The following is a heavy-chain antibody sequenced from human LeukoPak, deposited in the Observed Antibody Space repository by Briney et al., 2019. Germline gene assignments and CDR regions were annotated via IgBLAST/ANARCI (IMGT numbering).Heavy chain of an antibody. CDR1: GGTFSSYA. J-gene: IGHJ5*02. Sequence: SVKVSCKASGGTFSSYAISWVRQAPGQGREWMGGIIPIFGTANYAQKFQGRVTITTDESTSTAYMELSSLRSEDTAVYYCARSGEGNWFDPWGQGTLSPSPQ. CDR3: ARSGEGNWFDP. D-gene: IGHD1-26*01. V-gene: IGHV1-69*05. CDR2: IIPIFGTA.